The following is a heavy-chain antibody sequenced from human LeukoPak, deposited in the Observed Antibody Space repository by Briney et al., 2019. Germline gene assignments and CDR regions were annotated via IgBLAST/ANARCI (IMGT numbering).Heavy chain of an antibody. J-gene: IGHJ4*02. CDR2: IRYDGSIK. V-gene: IGHV3-30*02. Sequence: GGSLRLSCAASGFTFSSYGMHWVRQAPGKGLEWVAFIRYDGSIKYYADSVKGRFTISRDNSKNTLYLQMNSLRAEDTAVYYCARQSHSWEDVPGIDYWGQGTLVTVSS. CDR1: GFTFSSYG. CDR3: ARQSHSWEDVPGIDY. D-gene: IGHD1-26*01.